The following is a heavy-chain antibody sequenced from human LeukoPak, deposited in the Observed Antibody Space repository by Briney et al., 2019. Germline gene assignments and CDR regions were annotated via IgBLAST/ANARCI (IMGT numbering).Heavy chain of an antibody. J-gene: IGHJ4*02. CDR1: GFTFDDYA. CDR2: ISWNSGSI. Sequence: RPGGSLRLSFAASGFTFDDYAMHWVRQAPGKGLEWVSGISWNSGSIGYADSVKDRFTISRDNAKNSLYLQMNSLRAEDMALYYCAKDYASTVTTLGAFDYWGQGTLVTVSS. CDR3: AKDYASTVTTLGAFDY. D-gene: IGHD4-17*01. V-gene: IGHV3-9*03.